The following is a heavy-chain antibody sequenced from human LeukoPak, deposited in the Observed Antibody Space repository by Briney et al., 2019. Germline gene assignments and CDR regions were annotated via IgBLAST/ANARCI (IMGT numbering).Heavy chain of an antibody. CDR2: IHTSGST. J-gene: IGHJ2*01. CDR1: GGSISSGSYY. CDR3: ARNQKPKIRRPWYFDL. Sequence: PSETLSLTCTVSGGSISSGSYYWSWIRQPAGKGLEWIGRIHTSGSTNYNPSLKSRITISVDTSKNQFSLKLSSVTAADTAVYYCARNQKPKIRRPWYFDLWGRGTLVTVSS. D-gene: IGHD6-6*01. V-gene: IGHV4-61*02.